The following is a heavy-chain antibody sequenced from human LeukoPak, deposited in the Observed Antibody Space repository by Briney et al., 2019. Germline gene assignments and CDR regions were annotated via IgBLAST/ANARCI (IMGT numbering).Heavy chain of an antibody. CDR2: LYYSGST. CDR3: ARRGPGNWYFDL. V-gene: IGHV4-59*08. J-gene: IGHJ2*01. CDR1: GGSISSYY. Sequence: PSETLSLTCTVSGGSISSYYWSWTRQPPGKGLEWIGYLYYSGSTDYNPSLKSRVTISVDTSKNQFSLNLSSVTAADTAVYYCARRGPGNWYFDLWGRGTLVTVSS.